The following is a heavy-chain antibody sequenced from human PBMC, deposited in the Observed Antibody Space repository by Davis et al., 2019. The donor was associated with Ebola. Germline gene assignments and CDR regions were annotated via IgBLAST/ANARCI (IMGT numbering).Heavy chain of an antibody. V-gene: IGHV4-61*01. Sequence: PSETLSLTCTVSGGSVSSGSYYWSWIRQPPGRGLEWIGYVHYSGSTNYNPSLKSRVTLSVDTSKDQFSLKLSSVTAADTAVYYCARDIGSGHYWGQGTLVTVSS. CDR2: VHYSGST. J-gene: IGHJ4*02. CDR1: GGSVSSGSYY. D-gene: IGHD3-10*01. CDR3: ARDIGSGHY.